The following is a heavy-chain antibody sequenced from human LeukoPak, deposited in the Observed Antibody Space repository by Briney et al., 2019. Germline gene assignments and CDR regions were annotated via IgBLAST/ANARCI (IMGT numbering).Heavy chain of an antibody. CDR3: AKGPLRGTAAATDY. Sequence: GGSLRLSCAASGFTFNNYGMHWVRQAPGKGLEWVAVISYDGRNIHYPDSAKGRFTISRDISTDTLWLQMDSLRTEDTAVYYCAKGPLRGTAAATDYWGQGTLVTVSS. D-gene: IGHD2-2*01. CDR2: ISYDGRNI. CDR1: GFTFNNYG. V-gene: IGHV3-30*18. J-gene: IGHJ4*02.